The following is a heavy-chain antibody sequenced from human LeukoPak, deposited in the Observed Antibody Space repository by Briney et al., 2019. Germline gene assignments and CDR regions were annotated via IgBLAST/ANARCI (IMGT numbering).Heavy chain of an antibody. J-gene: IGHJ4*02. CDR2: IYYHENT. Sequence: SETLSLTCTVSGGSISSSSDYWGSIRQAPGKGLEWIGSIYYHENTYYNSSLKSRVTISVDTSKNQFSLKLNSVTAADTAVYFCARRAYSAAYWKHFDYWGQGTLVTVSS. D-gene: IGHD1-1*01. CDR1: GGSISSSSDY. CDR3: ARRAYSAAYWKHFDY. V-gene: IGHV4-39*01.